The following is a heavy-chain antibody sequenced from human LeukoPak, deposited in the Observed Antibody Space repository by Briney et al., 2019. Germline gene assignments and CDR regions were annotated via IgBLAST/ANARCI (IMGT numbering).Heavy chain of an antibody. Sequence: PGGSLRLSCAASGFSFSTYGMHWVRQAPGKGLELVAFIRHDASSQYYADSVKGRFTISRDNAKNSLYLQMNSLRAEDTAVYYCAELGITMIGGVWGKGTTVTISS. V-gene: IGHV3-30*02. CDR2: IRHDASSQ. J-gene: IGHJ6*04. CDR3: AELGITMIGGV. CDR1: GFSFSTYG. D-gene: IGHD3-10*02.